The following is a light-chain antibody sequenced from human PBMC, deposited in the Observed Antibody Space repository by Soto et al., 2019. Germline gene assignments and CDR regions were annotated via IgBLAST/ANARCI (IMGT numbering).Light chain of an antibody. V-gene: IGKV1-39*01. Sequence: DIPMTQSPSSLSASVGDRVTITCRASQSISSYLNWYQQKPGNAPKLLIYAASSLQSGVPSRFSGSGSGTEFTLTISSLQPEDFATYYCQQSYRTPWTFGQGTKVEIK. J-gene: IGKJ1*01. CDR2: AAS. CDR3: QQSYRTPWT. CDR1: QSISSY.